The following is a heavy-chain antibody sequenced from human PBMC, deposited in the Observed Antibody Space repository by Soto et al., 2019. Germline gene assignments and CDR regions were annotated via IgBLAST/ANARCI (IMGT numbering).Heavy chain of an antibody. CDR1: GFTFSSYS. CDR2: ISSSSSYI. V-gene: IGHV3-21*04. D-gene: IGHD3-10*01. CDR3: ARDTVDGSGSYVGY. J-gene: IGHJ4*02. Sequence: PGGSLRLSCAASGFTFSSYSMNWVRQAPGKGLEWVSSISSSSSYIYYADSVKGRFTISRDNAKNSLYLQMNSLRSEDTAVYYCARDTVDGSGSYVGYWGQGTLVTVSS.